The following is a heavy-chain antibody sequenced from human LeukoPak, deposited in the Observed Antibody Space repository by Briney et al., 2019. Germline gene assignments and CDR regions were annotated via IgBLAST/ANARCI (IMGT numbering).Heavy chain of an antibody. CDR3: AKRLVCTSTHCYGFDF. CDR2: ISADETGT. Sequence: GGSLRLSCAASGFTFSSYAMSWIRQAPGKGLEWVSSISADETGTYYTDSVKGRFTISRDNSKNTVSLQMNNLRGEDTAIYYCAKRLVCTSTHCYGFDFWGQGTLVTVSS. J-gene: IGHJ4*02. V-gene: IGHV3-23*01. CDR1: GFTFSSYA. D-gene: IGHD2-2*01.